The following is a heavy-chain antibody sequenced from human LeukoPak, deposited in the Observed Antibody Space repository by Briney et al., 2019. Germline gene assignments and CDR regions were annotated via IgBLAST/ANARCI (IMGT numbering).Heavy chain of an antibody. J-gene: IGHJ6*03. CDR2: ISWNSGSI. Sequence: GRSLRLSCAASGFTFDDYAMHWVRQAPGKGLGWVSGISWNSGSIGYADSVKGRFTISRDNAKNSLYLQMNSLRAEDTALYYCAEDFAVRGYYYYYMDVWGKGTTVTVSS. V-gene: IGHV3-9*01. CDR3: AEDFAVRGYYYYYMDV. D-gene: IGHD3-10*01. CDR1: GFTFDDYA.